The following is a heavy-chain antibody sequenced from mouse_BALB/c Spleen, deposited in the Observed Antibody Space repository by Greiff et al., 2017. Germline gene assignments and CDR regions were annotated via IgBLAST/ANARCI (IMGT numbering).Heavy chain of an antibody. Sequence: VQLKESGPELVKPGASVKMSCKASGYTFTSYVMHWVKQKPGQGLEWIGYINPYNDGTKYNEKFKGKATLTSDKSSSTAYMELSSLTSEDSAVYYCAHYETYYFDYWGQGTTLTVSS. V-gene: IGHV1-14*01. CDR2: INPYNDGT. J-gene: IGHJ2*01. CDR1: GYTFTSYV. CDR3: AHYETYYFDY. D-gene: IGHD2-4*01.